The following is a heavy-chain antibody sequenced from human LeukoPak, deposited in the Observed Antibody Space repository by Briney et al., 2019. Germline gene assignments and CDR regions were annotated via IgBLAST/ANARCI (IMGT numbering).Heavy chain of an antibody. CDR1: GYTFTSYD. CDR2: MNPNSGNT. J-gene: IGHJ6*03. CDR3: ATDNPNAPSYYYMDV. V-gene: IGHV1-8*02. D-gene: IGHD2-8*01. Sequence: ASVKVSCKASGYTFTSYDINWVRQATGQGLEWMGWMNPNSGNTGYAQKFQGRVTMTEDTSTDTAYMELSSLRSEDTAVYYCATDNPNAPSYYYMDVWGKGTTVTVSS.